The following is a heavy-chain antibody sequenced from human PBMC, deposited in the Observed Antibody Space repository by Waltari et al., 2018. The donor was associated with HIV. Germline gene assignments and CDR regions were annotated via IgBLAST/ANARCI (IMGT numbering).Heavy chain of an antibody. Sequence: EVQLVESVGGLVQPGGSLRLYCADSGFAFSISWLSWSRQAPGKGLEGVANIKQDGSEKHYADSVRSRFTISRDNTKNSLYLQMNSLRAEDTAVYYCAKYSGSYWGAHNWFDPWGQGTLVTVSS. J-gene: IGHJ5*02. V-gene: IGHV3-7*01. CDR1: GFAFSISW. D-gene: IGHD1-26*01. CDR2: IKQDGSEK. CDR3: AKYSGSYWGAHNWFDP.